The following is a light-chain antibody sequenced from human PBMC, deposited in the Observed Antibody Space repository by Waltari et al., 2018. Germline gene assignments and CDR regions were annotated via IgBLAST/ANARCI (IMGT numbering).Light chain of an antibody. CDR2: GAS. CDR3: QHYVSLPVT. V-gene: IGKV3-20*01. CDR1: QSVGRS. J-gene: IGKJ1*01. Sequence: EIVLTQSPGTLSLSPGERATPSCRASQSVGRSLAWYQQKPGQAPRLLIYGASIRATGIPDRFSGGGSETDFSLTISRLESEDFAAYHCQHYVSLPVTFGQGTKVEIK.